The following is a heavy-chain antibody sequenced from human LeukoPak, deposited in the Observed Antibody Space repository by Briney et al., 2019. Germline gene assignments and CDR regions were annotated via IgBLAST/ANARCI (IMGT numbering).Heavy chain of an antibody. CDR2: IWYDGSNK. CDR1: GFTFSSYG. Sequence: PGGSLRLSCAASGFTFSSYGMHWVRQAPGKGLEWVAVIWYDGSNKYYADSVKGRFTISRDNSKNTLYLQMSSLRAEDTAVYYCAREPPVGGYFDYWGQGTLVTVSS. CDR3: AREPPVGGYFDY. J-gene: IGHJ4*02. V-gene: IGHV3-33*01. D-gene: IGHD1-26*01.